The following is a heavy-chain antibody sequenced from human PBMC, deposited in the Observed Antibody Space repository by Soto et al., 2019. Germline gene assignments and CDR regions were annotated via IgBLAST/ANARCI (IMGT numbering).Heavy chain of an antibody. D-gene: IGHD2-21*01. Sequence: EVQLVESGGGLVQPGGSLRLSCIASGFIFDEFAIHWVRQAPGKGLEWVSGISWDSGSINYADSVRGRFTISRDNAKNSLYLHMTSLVSEDTAFYYCAKIVTRHSLVPVFDQWGQGALVTISS. CDR1: GFIFDEFA. J-gene: IGHJ4*02. CDR3: AKIVTRHSLVPVFDQ. V-gene: IGHV3-9*01. CDR2: ISWDSGSI.